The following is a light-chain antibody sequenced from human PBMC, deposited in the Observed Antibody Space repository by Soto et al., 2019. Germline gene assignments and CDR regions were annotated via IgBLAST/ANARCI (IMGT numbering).Light chain of an antibody. J-gene: IGKJ4*01. CDR1: QGISSY. CDR2: AAS. V-gene: IGKV1-9*01. CDR3: QLLNSYPFLT. Sequence: DIQLTQSPSFLSASVGDRVTITCRASQGISSYLAWYPQKPGKAPKLLIYAASTLQSGVPSRFSGSGSGTEFSLTISSLQPEDFATYYCQLLNSYPFLTFGGGTKVEIK.